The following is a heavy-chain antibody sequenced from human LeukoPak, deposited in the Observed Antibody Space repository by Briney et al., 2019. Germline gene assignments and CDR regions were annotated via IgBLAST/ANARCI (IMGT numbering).Heavy chain of an antibody. J-gene: IGHJ3*02. D-gene: IGHD2-15*01. CDR3: ARVYCSGGSCLDAFDI. CDR2: ISAYSGHT. Sequence: ASVKVSCKASGYTFTSYGISWVRQAPGQGLEWMGWISAYSGHTYYARKLQGRVTMTTHTSTSTAYMELRSLRSDDTAVYYCARVYCSGGSCLDAFDIWGQGTTVTVSS. CDR1: GYTFTSYG. V-gene: IGHV1-18*01.